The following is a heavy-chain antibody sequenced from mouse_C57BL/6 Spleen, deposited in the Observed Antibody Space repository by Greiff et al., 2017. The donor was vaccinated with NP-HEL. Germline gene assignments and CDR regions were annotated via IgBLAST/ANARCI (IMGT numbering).Heavy chain of an antibody. CDR1: GYSITSGYY. Sequence: EVKLVESGPGLVKPSQSLSLTCSVTGYSITSGYYWNWIRQFPGNKLEWMGYISYDGSNNYNPSLKNRISITRDTSKNQFFLKLNSVTTEDTATYYCARDEDWGQGTTLTVSS. J-gene: IGHJ2*01. V-gene: IGHV3-6*01. CDR2: ISYDGSN. CDR3: ARDED.